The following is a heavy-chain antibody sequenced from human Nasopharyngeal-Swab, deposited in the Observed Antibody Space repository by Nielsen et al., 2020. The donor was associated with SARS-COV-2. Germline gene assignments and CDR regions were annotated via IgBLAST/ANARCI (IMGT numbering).Heavy chain of an antibody. CDR3: TSGWFDP. CDR1: GFTFSSYG. Sequence: GESLKISCAASGFTFSSYGRNWVRQAPGKGQEWLSYIGTSSSTRYYADSVKGRFTISRDTAKNSLYLQMNSLRAEDTAVYYCTSGWFDPWGQGTLVTVSS. CDR2: IGTSSSTR. J-gene: IGHJ5*02. V-gene: IGHV3-48*04.